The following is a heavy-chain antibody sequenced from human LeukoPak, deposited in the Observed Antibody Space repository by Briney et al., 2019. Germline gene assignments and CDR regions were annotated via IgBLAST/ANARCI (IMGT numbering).Heavy chain of an antibody. CDR1: DDSITTYY. CDR3: ASLSGGVGARRLDY. CDR2: IFHSGIT. V-gene: IGHV4-59*08. Sequence: SETLSLTCTVSDDSITTYYWNWIRQPPGQGLEWIGWIFHSGITNYNPSFKSRVTISLDASRNQFSLKLSSVTAADTGVYFCASLSGGVGARRLDYWGQGALVTVSS. D-gene: IGHD1-26*01. J-gene: IGHJ4*02.